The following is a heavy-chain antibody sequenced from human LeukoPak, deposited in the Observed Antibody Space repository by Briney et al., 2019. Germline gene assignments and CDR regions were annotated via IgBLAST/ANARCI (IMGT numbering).Heavy chain of an antibody. V-gene: IGHV4-39*07. Sequence: SSETLSLTCTVSGGSVSSSSYYWGWIRQPPGKGLEWIGSIYYSGSTYYNPSLKSRVTISVDTSKNQFSLKLSSVTAADTAVYYCAREGLLTGYYASALCAFDIWGQGTMVTVSS. CDR3: AREGLLTGYYASALCAFDI. CDR1: GGSVSSSSYY. D-gene: IGHD3-9*01. J-gene: IGHJ3*02. CDR2: IYYSGST.